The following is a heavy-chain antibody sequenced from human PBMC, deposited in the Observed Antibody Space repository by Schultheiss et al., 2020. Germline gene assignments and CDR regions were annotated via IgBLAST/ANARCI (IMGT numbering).Heavy chain of an antibody. D-gene: IGHD6-13*01. V-gene: IGHV3-23*01. Sequence: GGSLRLSCAASGFTFSTFTMSWVRQAPGKGLEWVSSIYGHGAYTVYADSVKGRFTISRDNSKNTLYLQMNSLRAEDTAVYYCAKRDSSSWYIDYWGQGTLVTVS. CDR2: IYGHGAYT. CDR1: GFTFSTFT. CDR3: AKRDSSSWYIDY. J-gene: IGHJ4*02.